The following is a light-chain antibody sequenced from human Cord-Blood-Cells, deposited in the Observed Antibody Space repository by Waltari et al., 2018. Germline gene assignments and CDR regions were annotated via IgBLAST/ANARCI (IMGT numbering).Light chain of an antibody. J-gene: IGLJ1*01. CDR2: HDS. V-gene: IGLV3-1*01. CDR3: QACDSSTYV. Sequence: SYELTQPPSVSVSPGQTASITCSGDKLGDKYACWYQQKPGQSPVLVIYHDSKRPSGIPERFSGSNSGNTATLTIGGTQAMDEADYYCQACDSSTYVFGTGTKVTVL. CDR1: KLGDKY.